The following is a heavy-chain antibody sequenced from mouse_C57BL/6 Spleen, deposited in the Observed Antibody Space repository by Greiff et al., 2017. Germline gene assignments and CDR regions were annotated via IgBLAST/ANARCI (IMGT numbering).Heavy chain of an antibody. J-gene: IGHJ2*01. D-gene: IGHD1-1*01. CDR3: ARGDYGSSDFDY. CDR2: IYPGDGDT. Sequence: VHLVESGPELVKPGASVKISCKASGYAFSSSWMHWVKQRPGKGLEWIGRIYPGDGDTNYNGKFQGKATLTADKSSSTAYMQLSSLTSEDSAVYCCARGDYGSSDFDYWGQGTTLTVSS. CDR1: GYAFSSSW. V-gene: IGHV1-82*01.